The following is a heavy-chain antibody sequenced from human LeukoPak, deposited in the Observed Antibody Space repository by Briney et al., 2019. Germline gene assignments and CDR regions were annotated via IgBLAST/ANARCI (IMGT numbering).Heavy chain of an antibody. D-gene: IGHD2-15*01. CDR2: ISPTGSST. CDR1: GFTSTNYY. V-gene: IGHV1-46*01. J-gene: IGHJ4*02. CDR3: ARKESSGYFDY. Sequence: ASVTLSFKASGFTSTNYYMHWVRQAPGQGLEWMGLISPTGSSTNYAQKFRGRVTMTRDTSTTTVYMELSSLRSEDTAVYYCARKESSGYFDYWGQGTLVTVSS.